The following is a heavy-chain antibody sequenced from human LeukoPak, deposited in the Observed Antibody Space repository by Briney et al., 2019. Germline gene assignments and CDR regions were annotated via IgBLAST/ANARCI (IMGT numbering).Heavy chain of an antibody. V-gene: IGHV4-34*01. CDR1: GGSFSGYY. Sequence: PSETLSLTCAVYGGSFSGYYLSWIRQPPGKGLEWIGEINHSGSTNYNPSLKSGVTISVATYKTQFSLKLSSVTAADTAVSYCARGRCSGGSCYTKRTFDYWGQGTLVTVSS. CDR2: INHSGST. J-gene: IGHJ4*02. D-gene: IGHD2-15*01. CDR3: ARGRCSGGSCYTKRTFDY.